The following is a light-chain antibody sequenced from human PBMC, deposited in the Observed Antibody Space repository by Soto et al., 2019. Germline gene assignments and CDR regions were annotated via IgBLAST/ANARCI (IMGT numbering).Light chain of an antibody. CDR2: GAS. CDR1: QGISSF. V-gene: IGKV1-9*01. Sequence: IQLTQSPSSLSASVGDRVTITCRASQGISSFLAWYQQKPGKAPKLLIYGASTLQSGVPSRFSGSGSGTYFTLTIGSLQPEDFATYYCQQLNSFPIPFGPGTKVDIK. J-gene: IGKJ3*01. CDR3: QQLNSFPIP.